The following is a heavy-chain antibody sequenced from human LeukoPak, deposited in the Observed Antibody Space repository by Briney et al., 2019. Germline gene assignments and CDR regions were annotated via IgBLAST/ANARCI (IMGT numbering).Heavy chain of an antibody. J-gene: IGHJ3*02. CDR3: AKEGDYYGSGSYRDGFDI. D-gene: IGHD3-10*01. V-gene: IGHV3-30*02. CDR2: IRYDGINK. Sequence: GRSLRLSCAASGFTFSTHGMHWVRRAPGKGLEWVAFIRYDGINKYYADSVKGRFTISRDSFKNTLYLQMNSLRPEDTAVYYCAKEGDYYGSGSYRDGFDIWGQGTRATVSS. CDR1: GFTFSTHG.